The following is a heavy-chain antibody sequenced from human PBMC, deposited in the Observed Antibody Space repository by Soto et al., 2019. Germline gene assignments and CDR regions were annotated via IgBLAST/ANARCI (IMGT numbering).Heavy chain of an antibody. CDR2: IYWDDDK. V-gene: IGHV2-5*02. D-gene: IGHD4-17*01. J-gene: IGHJ5*02. Sequence: QITLKESGPTLVKPTQTLTLTCTFSGFSLTTSGVGVGWIRQPPGKAPEWLALIYWDDDKRSSPSLKSRLTTTXHXAKNHVVLTTTNMDPADTATYFCAHRTTTMTWWFDPLGQGTLVTVSS. CDR1: GFSLTTSGVG. CDR3: AHRTTTMTWWFDP.